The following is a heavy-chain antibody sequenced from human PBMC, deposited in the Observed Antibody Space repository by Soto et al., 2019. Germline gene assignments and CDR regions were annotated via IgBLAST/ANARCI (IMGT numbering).Heavy chain of an antibody. CDR1: GYTFTSYA. CDR3: ARGMYMIDY. Sequence: QVQLVQSGAEVKKPGASVKVSCKASGYTFTSYAMQWVHQAPGQWLEWMGWINAGNGNTKYSQKSQGRVTITRDTSASTAYMELSSLRSDDTAVYYCARGMYMIDYWGQGTLVTVSS. V-gene: IGHV1-3*01. D-gene: IGHD1-1*01. J-gene: IGHJ4*02. CDR2: INAGNGNT.